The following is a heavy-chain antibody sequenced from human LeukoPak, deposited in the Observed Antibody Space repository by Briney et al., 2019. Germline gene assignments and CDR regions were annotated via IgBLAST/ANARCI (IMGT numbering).Heavy chain of an antibody. CDR3: VKSGTWADFDS. D-gene: IGHD1-26*01. CDR2: ISNKGGST. J-gene: IGHJ4*02. Sequence: PGGSLRLSCSASGFTFSSYGMHWVRQAPGMGLEYVSGISNKGGSTYYADSVKGRFTISRDNSKNTLHLQMSSLRADDTAVYYCVKSGTWADFDSWGQGTLVTVSS. CDR1: GFTFSSYG. V-gene: IGHV3-64D*09.